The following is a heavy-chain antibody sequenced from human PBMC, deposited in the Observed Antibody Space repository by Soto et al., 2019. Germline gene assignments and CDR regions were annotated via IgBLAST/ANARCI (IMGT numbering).Heavy chain of an antibody. CDR3: PIKMPAIYDFGS. J-gene: IGHJ4*02. CDR2: VVVGSCLT. CDR1: QFNLDTFRTSV. Sequence: SVKVSCKASQFNLDTFRTSVVQWVRQARGQGLEWVGWVVVGSCLTNYAQQFQGKVTITCDMSTSTAYMELSSLRSEDTDVYYCPIKMPAIYDFGSWGQGTQVTAPQ. V-gene: IGHV1-58*01. D-gene: IGHD2-2*01.